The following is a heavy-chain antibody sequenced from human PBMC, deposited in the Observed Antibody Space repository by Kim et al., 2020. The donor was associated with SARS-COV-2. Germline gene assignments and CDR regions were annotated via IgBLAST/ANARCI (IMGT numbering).Heavy chain of an antibody. J-gene: IGHJ6*02. CDR3: ARIRLIPAASLARMDV. D-gene: IGHD3-16*01. V-gene: IGHV4-34*01. Sequence: SETLSLTCAVYGGAFSGYRWSWIRQPPEKGLEWIGEISENENTNYNPSLKSRVTISLDTSKIQFSLKLTSVTAADTGVYYCARIRLIPAASLARMDVWGLGTTVTVSS. CDR1: GGAFSGYR. CDR2: ISENENT.